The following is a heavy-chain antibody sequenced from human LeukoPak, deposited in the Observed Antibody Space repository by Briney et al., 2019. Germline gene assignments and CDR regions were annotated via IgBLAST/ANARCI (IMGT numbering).Heavy chain of an antibody. D-gene: IGHD2-21*01. CDR1: GFTFSSYW. J-gene: IGHJ6*02. V-gene: IGHV3-7*01. CDR2: IKQDGSEK. Sequence: GGSLRLSCADSGFTFSSYWMSWVRQAPGEGLEWVANIKQDGSEKDYVDSVKGRFTISRDNAKNSLYLQMNSLRAEDTAVYYCARYCGGDCYGMDVWGQGTTVTVSS. CDR3: ARYCGGDCYGMDV.